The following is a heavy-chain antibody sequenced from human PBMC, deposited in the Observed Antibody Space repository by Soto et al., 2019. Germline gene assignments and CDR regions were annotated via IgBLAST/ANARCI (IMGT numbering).Heavy chain of an antibody. V-gene: IGHV4-61*01. CDR1: GGSVSSRTSY. Sequence: QVQLQGSGPGLVKPSETLSLTCTVSGGSVSSRTSYWTWIRQPPGKGLEWVGYIDYSGNTNYNPSLKSRVTIALDTSKNQFSRKLSSVTAADTAVYYCAREEYSNSSFFGYWYFDLWGRGTQVTVSS. J-gene: IGHJ2*01. CDR3: AREEYSNSSFFGYWYFDL. D-gene: IGHD6-6*01. CDR2: IDYSGNT.